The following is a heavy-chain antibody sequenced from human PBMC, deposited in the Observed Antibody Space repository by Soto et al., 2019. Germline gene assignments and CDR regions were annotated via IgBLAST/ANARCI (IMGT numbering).Heavy chain of an antibody. Sequence: QITLTESGPTLVTPTQTLTLTCSFSGFSLTTSGVAVGWFRQPPGKAPEWLALFYWNDDKRYSPSLRSRLTVTGDSSKNQVVLTLANVDPVDSGTYYCAHRPTSTDDFYFDYWGQGTLFTVSS. CDR1: GFSLTTSGVA. D-gene: IGHD2-21*02. CDR2: FYWNDDK. V-gene: IGHV2-5*01. J-gene: IGHJ4*02. CDR3: AHRPTSTDDFYFDY.